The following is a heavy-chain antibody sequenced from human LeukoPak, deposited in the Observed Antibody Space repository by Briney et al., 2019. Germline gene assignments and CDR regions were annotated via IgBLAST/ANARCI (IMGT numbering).Heavy chain of an antibody. J-gene: IGHJ6*03. CDR3: ARVSPYYYYMDV. D-gene: IGHD3-3*02. Sequence: GGSLRLSCAASGFTFSSYWMSWVRQASGKGLEWVSYISSSSSTIYYADSVKGRFTIFRDNAKNSLYLQMNSLRAEDTAVYYCARVSPYYYYMDVWGKGTTVTVSS. V-gene: IGHV3-48*01. CDR1: GFTFSSYW. CDR2: ISSSSSTI.